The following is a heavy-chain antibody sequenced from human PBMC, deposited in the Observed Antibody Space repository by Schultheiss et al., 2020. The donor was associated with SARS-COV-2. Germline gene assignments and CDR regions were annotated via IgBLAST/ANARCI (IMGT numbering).Heavy chain of an antibody. V-gene: IGHV3-66*01. CDR2: IYSGGST. CDR1: GFTFSSYA. D-gene: IGHD2-15*01. Sequence: GGSLRLSCAASGFTFSSYAMHWVRQAPGKGLEWVSVIYSGGSTYYADSVKGRFTISRDNSKNTVFLQMNSLRAEDTAVYYCARDPSILGSATAFDLWGQGTMVTVSS. CDR3: ARDPSILGSATAFDL. J-gene: IGHJ3*01.